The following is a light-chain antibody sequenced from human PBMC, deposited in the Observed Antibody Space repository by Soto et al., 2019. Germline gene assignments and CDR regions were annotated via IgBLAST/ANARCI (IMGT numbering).Light chain of an antibody. CDR3: QQYDNWHPWT. Sequence: EIVFTQSPATLSVSPGGRATLSCRASQSISDTLVWYQQKPGQAPSLLIYGASTRATGIPARFSGSGSGTEFTLTISSLQSEDFAAYYCQQYDNWHPWTFGQGTKVDIK. V-gene: IGKV3-15*01. CDR1: QSISDT. J-gene: IGKJ1*01. CDR2: GAS.